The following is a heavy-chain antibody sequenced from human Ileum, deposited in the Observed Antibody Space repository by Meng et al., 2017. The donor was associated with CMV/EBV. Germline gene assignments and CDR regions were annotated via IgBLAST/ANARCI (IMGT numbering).Heavy chain of an antibody. CDR3: AGGSGGVTGFDY. CDR1: GASLTSANSY. V-gene: IGHV4-31*03. CDR2: IYGSGPT. D-gene: IGHD3-16*01. Sequence: TVLGASLTSANSYSSWNRTNRGKGMGWIRYIYGSGPTYHNPALKSRVAISVATSKNQFSLNLDSVTAAATAVYFGAGGSGGVTGFDYWGQGSLVTVSS. J-gene: IGHJ4*02.